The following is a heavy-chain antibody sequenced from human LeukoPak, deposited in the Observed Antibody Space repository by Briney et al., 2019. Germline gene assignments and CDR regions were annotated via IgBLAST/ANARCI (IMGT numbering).Heavy chain of an antibody. Sequence: SQTLSLTCTVSGGSISGGDYYWSWIRQPPGKGLEWIGYIYYSGSTYYNPSLKSRVTISVDTSKNQFSLKLSSVTAADTAVYYCARVGGHSNSHYYYYMDVWGKGTTVTVSS. V-gene: IGHV4-30-4*08. D-gene: IGHD4-11*01. CDR3: ARVGGHSNSHYYYYMDV. CDR1: GGSISGGDYY. CDR2: IYYSGST. J-gene: IGHJ6*03.